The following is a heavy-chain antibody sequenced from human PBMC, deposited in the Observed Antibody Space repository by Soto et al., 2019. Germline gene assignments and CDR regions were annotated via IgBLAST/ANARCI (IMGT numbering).Heavy chain of an antibody. V-gene: IGHV3-23*01. CDR1: GFTFSSYA. CDR3: AKGLLNIVAQGGDAFDI. CDR2: ISGSGGST. J-gene: IGHJ3*02. D-gene: IGHD5-12*01. Sequence: GGSLRLSCAASGFTFSSYAMSWVRQAPGKGLEWVSAISGSGGSTYYADSVKGRFTISRDNSKNTLYLQMNSLRAEDTAVYYCAKGLLNIVAQGGDAFDIWGQGTMVTVSS.